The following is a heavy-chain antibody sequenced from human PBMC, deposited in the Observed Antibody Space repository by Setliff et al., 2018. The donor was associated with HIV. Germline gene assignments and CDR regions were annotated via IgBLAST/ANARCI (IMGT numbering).Heavy chain of an antibody. CDR2: IYYSGRT. V-gene: IGHV4-39*07. CDR1: HGSISSTSHY. J-gene: IGHJ6*03. D-gene: IGHD6-6*01. Sequence: SETLSLTCIVSHGSISSTSHYWGWVRQSPGRRLEWIGSIYYSGRTYYNPSLKSRLTMSVDTSRNQFSLDLTSVTAADTAVYYCARGQFVSPGRPRHYMDVWGKGTSVTVSS. CDR3: ARGQFVSPGRPRHYMDV.